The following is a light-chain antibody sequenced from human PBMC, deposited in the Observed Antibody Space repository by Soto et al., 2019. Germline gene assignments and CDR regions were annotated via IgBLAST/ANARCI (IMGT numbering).Light chain of an antibody. CDR2: DAY. J-gene: IGKJ3*01. Sequence: DIQMTQSPSSLSASIGDRVTITCQASQDIDRYLNWYQQKPGTAPKLLIYDAYRLEPGVPSRFSGSGYGTDFTFTITSLQPEDVATYYCQQYDDLPSFGPGTRVDIK. CDR3: QQYDDLPS. CDR1: QDIDRY. V-gene: IGKV1-33*01.